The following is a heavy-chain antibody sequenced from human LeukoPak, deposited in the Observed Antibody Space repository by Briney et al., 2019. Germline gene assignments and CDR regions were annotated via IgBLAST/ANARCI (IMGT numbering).Heavy chain of an antibody. CDR1: GYTFTSYG. J-gene: IGHJ5*02. D-gene: IGHD6-19*01. CDR3: ARDASPWLVSFIWLDP. V-gene: IGHV1-18*04. Sequence: GASVKVSCKASGYTFTSYGISWVRQAPGQGLEWMGWISAYNGNTNYAQKLQGRVTMTTDTSTSTAYMELRSLRSDDTAVYYCARDASPWLVSFIWLDPWGQGTLVTVSS. CDR2: ISAYNGNT.